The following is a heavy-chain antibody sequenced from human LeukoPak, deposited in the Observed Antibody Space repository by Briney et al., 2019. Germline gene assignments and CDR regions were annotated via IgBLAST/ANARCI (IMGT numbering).Heavy chain of an antibody. D-gene: IGHD3-22*01. J-gene: IGHJ4*02. Sequence: PGGSLRLSCAASGFTFSSYATSWVRQAPGKGLEWVSAISGSGGSTYYADSVKGRFTISRDNSKNTLYLQMNSLRAEDTAVYYCTKASYDSSGYPHDYWGQGTLVTVSS. V-gene: IGHV3-23*01. CDR2: ISGSGGST. CDR3: TKASYDSSGYPHDY. CDR1: GFTFSSYA.